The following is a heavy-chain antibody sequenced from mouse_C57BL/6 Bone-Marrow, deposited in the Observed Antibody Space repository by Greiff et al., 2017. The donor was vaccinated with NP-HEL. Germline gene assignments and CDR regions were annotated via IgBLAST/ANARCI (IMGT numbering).Heavy chain of an antibody. V-gene: IGHV8-8*01. CDR1: GFSLSTFGMG. J-gene: IGHJ4*01. Sequence: QVTLKVSGPGILQPSQTLSLTCSFSGFSLSTFGMGVGWIRQPSGKGLEWLAHIWWDDDKYYNPALKSRLTISKDTSKNQVFLKIANVDTADTATYYCARMGDGSRGYYYAMDYWGQGTSVTVSS. CDR2: IWWDDDK. D-gene: IGHD1-1*01. CDR3: ARMGDGSRGYYYAMDY.